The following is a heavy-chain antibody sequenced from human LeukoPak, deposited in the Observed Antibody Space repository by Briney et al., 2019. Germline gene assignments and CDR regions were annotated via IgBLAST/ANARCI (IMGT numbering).Heavy chain of an antibody. J-gene: IGHJ2*01. D-gene: IGHD6-13*01. Sequence: GGSLRLSCAVSGLTFSNYRMNWVRQAPGKGLEWVSYISSTTRTIYYADSVKGRFTISRDNAKNSLYLQMNSLRDEDTAVYYCARDRQQMDREGYFDLWGRGTLVTVSS. V-gene: IGHV3-48*02. CDR1: GLTFSNYR. CDR2: ISSTTRTI. CDR3: ARDRQQMDREGYFDL.